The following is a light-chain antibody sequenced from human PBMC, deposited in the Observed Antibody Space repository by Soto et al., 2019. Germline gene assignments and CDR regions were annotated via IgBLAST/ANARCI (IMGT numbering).Light chain of an antibody. J-gene: IGKJ3*01. CDR1: QSIINNM. V-gene: IGKV3-20*01. Sequence: EIVLTQSPGTLSLSPGERVTLSCRASQSIINNMLAWHQQKPGQAPRLLIYDASNRVTGIPDRFSGSGSGTDFTLTINRLEPEDFAVYSCQQYGPSPPLTFGPGTKVEI. CDR2: DAS. CDR3: QQYGPSPPLT.